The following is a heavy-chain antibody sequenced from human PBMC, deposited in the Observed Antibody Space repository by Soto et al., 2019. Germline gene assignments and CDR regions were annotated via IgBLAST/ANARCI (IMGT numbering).Heavy chain of an antibody. CDR2: ISAYNGNT. D-gene: IGHD3-22*01. V-gene: IGHV1-18*01. J-gene: IGHJ4*02. CDR1: GYTFTSYG. Sequence: ASVKVSCKASGYTFTSYGISWVRQAPGQGLEWMGWISAYNGNTNYAQKLQGRVTMTTDTSTSTAYMELRSLRSDDTAVYYCARSYDSSGYYFRILIETFDYWGQGTLVTISS. CDR3: ARSYDSSGYYFRILIETFDY.